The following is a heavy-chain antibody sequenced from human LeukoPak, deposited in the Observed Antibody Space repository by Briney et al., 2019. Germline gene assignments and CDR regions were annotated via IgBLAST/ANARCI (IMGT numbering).Heavy chain of an antibody. CDR2: IYYSGST. CDR3: GRGVVVAATTYFDY. J-gene: IGHJ4*02. V-gene: IGHV4-31*03. Sequence: PSETLSLTCTVSGGSISSGGYYWSWIRQHPGKGLEWIGYIYYSGSTYYNPSLKSRVTISVDTSKNQFSLKLSSVTVADTAVYYCGRGVVVAATTYFDYWGQGTLVTVSS. D-gene: IGHD2-15*01. CDR1: GGSISSGGYY.